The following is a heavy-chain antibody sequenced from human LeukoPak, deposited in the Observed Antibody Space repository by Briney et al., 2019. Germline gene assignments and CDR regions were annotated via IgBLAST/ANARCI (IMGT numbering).Heavy chain of an antibody. CDR2: MFHSGDT. D-gene: IGHD3-10*01. V-gene: IGHV4-38-2*01. CDR3: ARNRSLTVVRGGHGTEKNNLSDP. Sequence: SETLSLTCDVSGYSIRSGSYWGWIRQPPGKGLEWIGCMFHSGDTYHNPSLKSRVTISVDTSKNQFFLRLTSVSAADTAVYYCARNRSLTVVRGGHGTEKNNLSDPWGQGTLVTVSS. CDR1: GYSIRSGSY. J-gene: IGHJ5*02.